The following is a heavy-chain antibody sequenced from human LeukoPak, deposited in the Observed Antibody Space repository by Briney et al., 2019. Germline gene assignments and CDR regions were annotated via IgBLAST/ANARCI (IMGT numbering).Heavy chain of an antibody. CDR3: ARSGRLGYCSGGSCFRWDY. CDR2: IYPDDSDT. D-gene: IGHD2-15*01. V-gene: IGHV5-51*01. CDR1: GYSFTNYW. J-gene: IGHJ4*02. Sequence: GESLKISCKVSGYSFTNYWIGWVRQMPGKGLDWMGIIYPDDSDTKYSPSFQGQVTISADKSISTAYLQWSSLEASDTAMYYCARSGRLGYCSGGSCFRWDYWGQGTLVTVSS.